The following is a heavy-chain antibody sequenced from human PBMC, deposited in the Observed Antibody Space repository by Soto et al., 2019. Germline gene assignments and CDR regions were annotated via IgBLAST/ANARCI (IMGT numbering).Heavy chain of an antibody. CDR2: INPNSGGT. D-gene: IGHD2-2*01. J-gene: IGHJ3*02. CDR3: ASGLGYCSSTSCVDAFDI. CDR1: GYTFTGYY. V-gene: IGHV1-2*04. Sequence: ASVKVSCKASGYTFTGYYMHWVRQAPGHGLEWMGWINPNSGGTNYAQKFQGWVTMTRDTSISTAYMELSRLRSDDTAVYYCASGLGYCSSTSCVDAFDIWGQGTMVTVSS.